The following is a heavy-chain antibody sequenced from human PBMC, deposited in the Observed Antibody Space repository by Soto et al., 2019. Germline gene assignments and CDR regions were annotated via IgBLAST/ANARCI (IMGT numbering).Heavy chain of an antibody. CDR3: ARHVAVATISWGSYGMDV. D-gene: IGHD5-12*01. CDR2: INSDGSNT. CDR1: GFTFSSYW. Sequence: GALRLSCAASGFTFSSYWMHWVRQAPGEGLVWVSRINSDGSNTTYADSVKGRFTTSRDNAKNTLFLQMKSMRGEDTAVYYCARHVAVATISWGSYGMDVWGQGTPVTVSS. J-gene: IGHJ6*02. V-gene: IGHV3-74*01.